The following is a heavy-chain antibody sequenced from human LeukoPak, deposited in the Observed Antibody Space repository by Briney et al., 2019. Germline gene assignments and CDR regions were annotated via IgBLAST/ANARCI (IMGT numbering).Heavy chain of an antibody. CDR1: GGSFSGYY. CDR3: ARGRIMVRGVMDV. J-gene: IGHJ6*04. V-gene: IGHV4-34*01. CDR2: INHSGST. Sequence: PSETLSLTCAVYGGSFSGYYWSWIRQPPGKGLEWIGEINHSGSTNYNPSLKSRVTISVDTSKNQFSLKLSSVTAADTAVYCCARGRIMVRGVMDVWGKGTTVTVSS. D-gene: IGHD3-10*01.